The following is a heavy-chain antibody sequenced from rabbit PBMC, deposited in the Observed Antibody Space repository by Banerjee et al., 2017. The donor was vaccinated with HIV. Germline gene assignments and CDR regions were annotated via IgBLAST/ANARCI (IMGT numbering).Heavy chain of an antibody. CDR1: GFTINSSYY. J-gene: IGHJ2*01. CDR3: ARNYVNAFDP. Sequence: QEQLEESGGGLVQPEGSLTLTCTASGFTINSSYYMCWVRQAPGKGLEWIACINGVTGKALYASWARGRFTLSKSSSTTVTLQMTSLTAADTATYFCARNYVNAFDPWGPGTLVTVS. CDR2: INGVTGKA. D-gene: IGHD1-1*01. V-gene: IGHV1S45*01.